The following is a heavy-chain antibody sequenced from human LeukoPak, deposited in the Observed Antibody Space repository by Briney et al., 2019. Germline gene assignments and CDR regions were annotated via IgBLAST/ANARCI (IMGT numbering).Heavy chain of an antibody. Sequence: GGSLRLSCAASGFTFSSYGMHWVRQAPGKGLEWVAVISYDGSNKYYADSVKGRFTISRDNSKNTLYLQMNSLRAEDTAVYYCAKTMITFGGVIDGFDYWGQGTLVTVSS. CDR2: ISYDGSNK. D-gene: IGHD3-16*02. CDR3: AKTMITFGGVIDGFDY. V-gene: IGHV3-30*18. J-gene: IGHJ4*02. CDR1: GFTFSSYG.